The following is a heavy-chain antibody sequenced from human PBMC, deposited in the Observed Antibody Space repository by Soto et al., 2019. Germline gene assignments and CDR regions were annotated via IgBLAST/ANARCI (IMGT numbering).Heavy chain of an antibody. CDR1: GGSISSSSYY. CDR3: ARQEAYYDFWSGYRSNWFDP. D-gene: IGHD3-3*01. CDR2: IYYSGST. J-gene: IGHJ5*02. Sequence: LSLTCTVSGGSISSSSYYWGWIRQPPGKGLEWIGSIYYSGSTYYNPSLKSRVTISVDTSKNQFSLKLSSVTAADTAVYYCARQEAYYDFWSGYRSNWFDPWGQGTLVTVSS. V-gene: IGHV4-39*01.